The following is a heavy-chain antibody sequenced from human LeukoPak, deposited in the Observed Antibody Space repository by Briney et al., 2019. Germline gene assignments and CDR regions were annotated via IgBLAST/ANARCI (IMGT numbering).Heavy chain of an antibody. CDR1: GFTFSNFA. D-gene: IGHD1-26*01. CDR2: LNGDNT. Sequence: GGSLRLSCAASGFTFSNFAMSWIRQAPGKGLEWVSALNGDNTYYADSVKGRFTVSRDNSKNTLYLQMNSLTAEDTAVYYCVREATGYSFADYWGQGTLVSVPS. J-gene: IGHJ4*02. V-gene: IGHV3-23*01. CDR3: VREATGYSFADY.